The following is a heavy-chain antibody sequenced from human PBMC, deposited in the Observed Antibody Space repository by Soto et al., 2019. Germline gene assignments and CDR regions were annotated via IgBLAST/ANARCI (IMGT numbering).Heavy chain of an antibody. Sequence: GASVKVSCKASGGTFSSYGISWVRQAPGRGLEWMGGIIPIFGTANYAQKFQGRVTITADESTSTAYMELSSLRSEDTAVYYCAREIVATILDYWGQGTLVTVSS. J-gene: IGHJ4*02. CDR3: AREIVATILDY. V-gene: IGHV1-69*13. CDR2: IIPIFGTA. CDR1: GGTFSSYG. D-gene: IGHD5-12*01.